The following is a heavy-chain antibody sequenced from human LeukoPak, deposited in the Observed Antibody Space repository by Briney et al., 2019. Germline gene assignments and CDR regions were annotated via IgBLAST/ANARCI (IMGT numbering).Heavy chain of an antibody. D-gene: IGHD2-2*01. CDR2: IYQRGGGST. J-gene: IGHJ4*02. CDR3: ARVARSREFDY. V-gene: IGHV4-38-2*02. CDR1: GYSISSGYY. Sequence: SETLSLTCSVSGYSISSGYYWGWIRQPPGKGLEWIWNIYQRGGGSTYYNPSLKSRVAISVDTSKEQFSLKLTSVTASDTAVYYCARVARSREFDYWGQGTLVTVSS.